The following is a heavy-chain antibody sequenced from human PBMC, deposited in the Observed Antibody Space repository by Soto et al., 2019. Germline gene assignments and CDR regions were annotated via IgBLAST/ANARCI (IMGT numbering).Heavy chain of an antibody. D-gene: IGHD6-19*01. CDR1: GFTFSSYA. CDR2: ISGSGGST. V-gene: IGHV3-23*01. J-gene: IGHJ5*02. Sequence: GGSLILSCAASGFTFSSYAMSWVRQAPGKGLEWVSAISGSGGSTYYADSVKCRFTISRDNSKNTLYLQMNSLRAEDTDVYYCAKTKGSEQWLVPNWFDPWGQGTLVTVSS. CDR3: AKTKGSEQWLVPNWFDP.